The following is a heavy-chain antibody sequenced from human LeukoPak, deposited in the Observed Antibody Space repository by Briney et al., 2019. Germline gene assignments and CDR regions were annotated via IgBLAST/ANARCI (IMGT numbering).Heavy chain of an antibody. Sequence: ASVKVSCKASGYTFTGYYMHWVRQAPGQGLEWMGWINPNSGGTNYAQKFQGRVTMTRDTSISTAYMELSRLRPDDTAVYYCARGGDSGSYYDNWFDPWGQGTLVTVSS. J-gene: IGHJ5*02. CDR3: ARGGDSGSYYDNWFDP. D-gene: IGHD1-26*01. CDR1: GYTFTGYY. CDR2: INPNSGGT. V-gene: IGHV1-2*02.